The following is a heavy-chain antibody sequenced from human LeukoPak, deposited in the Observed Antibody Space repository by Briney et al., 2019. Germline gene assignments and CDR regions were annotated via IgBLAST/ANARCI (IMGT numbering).Heavy chain of an antibody. Sequence: GGSLRLSCAASGFTFSSYSMNWVRQAPGKGLEWVSSISSSSSYIYYADSVKGRFTISRDNSKNTLYLQMNSLRAEDTAVYYCAKDLSGSGWPIDYWGQGTLVTVSS. CDR2: ISSSSSYI. J-gene: IGHJ4*02. V-gene: IGHV3-21*04. CDR3: AKDLSGSGWPIDY. CDR1: GFTFSSYS. D-gene: IGHD6-19*01.